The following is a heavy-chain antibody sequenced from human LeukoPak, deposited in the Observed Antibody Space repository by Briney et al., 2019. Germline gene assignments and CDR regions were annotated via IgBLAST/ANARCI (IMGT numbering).Heavy chain of an antibody. CDR3: AKVDPGY. J-gene: IGHJ4*02. CDR1: GFTVSSNY. CDR2: IRYDGSNK. Sequence: GGSLRLSCAASGFTVSSNYMSWVRQAPGKGLEWVAFIRYDGSNKYYADSVKGRFTISRDNSKNTLYLQMNSLRAEDTAVYYCAKVDPGYWGQGTLVTVSS. V-gene: IGHV3-30*02.